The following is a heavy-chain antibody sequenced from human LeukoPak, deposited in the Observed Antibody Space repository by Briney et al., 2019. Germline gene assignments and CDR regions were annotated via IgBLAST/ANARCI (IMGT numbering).Heavy chain of an antibody. CDR1: GGSISSSSYY. CDR3: ARDGIVGATVAFDI. V-gene: IGHV4-31*03. CDR2: IYYSGST. Sequence: SETLSLTCTLSGGSISSSSYYWGWIRQHPGKGLEWIGYIYYSGSTYYNPSLKSRVTISVDTSKNQFSLKLSSVTAADTAVYYCARDGIVGATVAFDIWGQGTMVTVSS. J-gene: IGHJ3*02. D-gene: IGHD1-26*01.